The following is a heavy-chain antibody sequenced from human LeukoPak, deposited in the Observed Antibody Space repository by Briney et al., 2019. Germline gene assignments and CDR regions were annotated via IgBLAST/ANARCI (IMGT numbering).Heavy chain of an antibody. D-gene: IGHD6-19*01. Sequence: PGGSLRLSCAASGFTFSSYAMSWVRQAPGKGLEWVSAISSSGGDTYYADSVRGRFTISRDTSKTTLYLQMNSLRVEYTAVYYCAPLAVTATLQLDYWGQGTLVTVSS. J-gene: IGHJ4*02. CDR2: ISSSGGDT. CDR1: GFTFSSYA. CDR3: APLAVTATLQLDY. V-gene: IGHV3-23*01.